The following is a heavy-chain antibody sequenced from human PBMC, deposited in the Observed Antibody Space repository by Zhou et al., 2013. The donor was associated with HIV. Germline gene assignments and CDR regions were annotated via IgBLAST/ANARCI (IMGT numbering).Heavy chain of an antibody. D-gene: IGHD6-6*01. CDR3: ARARKAARNYYYYYMDV. CDR2: INPNSGGT. J-gene: IGHJ6*03. V-gene: IGHV1-2*02. CDR1: VYTFTRYY. Sequence: QVQLLQSGAEVKKPGASVKVSCQASVYTFTRYYIHWVRQAPGQGLEWMGWINPNSGGTNYAQKFQGRVTMTRDTSISTAYMELSRLRSDDTAVYYCARARKAARNYYYYYMDVWAKGPRSPSP.